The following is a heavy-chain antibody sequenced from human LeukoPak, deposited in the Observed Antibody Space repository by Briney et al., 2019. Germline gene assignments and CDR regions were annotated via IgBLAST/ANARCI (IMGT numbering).Heavy chain of an antibody. D-gene: IGHD3-3*01. J-gene: IGHJ6*02. V-gene: IGHV1-8*01. CDR1: GYTFTTYD. Sequence: WASVKVSCKASGYTFTTYDINWVRQAPGQGLEWVGWMNPNNGGTVYAQKFQGRVTMTRDTSTGTLYMELNSLRSEDTAVYYCARGAIFGVTPRGYGMDVWGQGTTVTVSS. CDR2: MNPNNGGT. CDR3: ARGAIFGVTPRGYGMDV.